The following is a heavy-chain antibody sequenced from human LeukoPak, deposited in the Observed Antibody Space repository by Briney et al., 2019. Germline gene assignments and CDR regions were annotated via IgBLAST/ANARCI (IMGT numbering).Heavy chain of an antibody. Sequence: GGSLRLSCAASGFTFSSYAMSWVRQAPGKGLEWVSSISGNGASTYYADSVKGRFTTSRDNSKNTLYLHMNSLRAEDTAVYYCAKDRGNYEGLYNYWGQGTLVTVSS. CDR2: ISGNGAST. V-gene: IGHV3-23*01. D-gene: IGHD1-7*01. J-gene: IGHJ4*02. CDR1: GFTFSSYA. CDR3: AKDRGNYEGLYNY.